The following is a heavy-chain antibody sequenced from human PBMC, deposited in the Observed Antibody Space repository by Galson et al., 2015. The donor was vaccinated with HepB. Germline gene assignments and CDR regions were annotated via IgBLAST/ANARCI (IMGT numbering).Heavy chain of an antibody. D-gene: IGHD2-21*02. Sequence: SLRLSCAASGFTFSSYGMHWVRQAPGKGLEWVAVISYDGSNKYYADSVKGRFTISRDNSKNTLYLQMNSLRAEDTAVYYCAKGLVVTATYGAEYFQHWGQGTLVTVSS. V-gene: IGHV3-30*18. CDR1: GFTFSSYG. J-gene: IGHJ1*01. CDR2: ISYDGSNK. CDR3: AKGLVVTATYGAEYFQH.